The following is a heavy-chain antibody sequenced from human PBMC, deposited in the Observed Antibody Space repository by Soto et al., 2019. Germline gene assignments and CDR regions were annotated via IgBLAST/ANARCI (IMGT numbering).Heavy chain of an antibody. D-gene: IGHD6-19*01. CDR1: GGSFSGYY. CDR3: ARGSPRIAVAGMPPDRIPNNDYYGMDV. J-gene: IGHJ6*02. CDR2: INHSGST. Sequence: QVQLQQWGAGLLKPSETLSLTCAVYGGSFSGYYWSWIRQPPGKGLEWIGEINHSGSTNYNPSLKSRVTISVDTSKNQFSLNLNSVTAADTAVYYCARGSPRIAVAGMPPDRIPNNDYYGMDVWGQGTTVTVSS. V-gene: IGHV4-34*01.